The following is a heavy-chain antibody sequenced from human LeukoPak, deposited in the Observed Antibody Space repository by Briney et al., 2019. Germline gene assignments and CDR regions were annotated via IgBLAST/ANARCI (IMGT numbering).Heavy chain of an antibody. Sequence: SETLSLTCAVYGGSFSGYYWSWIRQPPGKGLEWIGEINHSGSTNYNPSLKSRVTISVDTSKNQFSLKLSSVTAADTAVYYCARGLDDQYSSSSPYYYYGMDVWGQGTTVTVSS. CDR2: INHSGST. V-gene: IGHV4-34*01. CDR3: ARGLDDQYSSSSPYYYYGMDV. CDR1: GGSFSGYY. J-gene: IGHJ6*02. D-gene: IGHD6-6*01.